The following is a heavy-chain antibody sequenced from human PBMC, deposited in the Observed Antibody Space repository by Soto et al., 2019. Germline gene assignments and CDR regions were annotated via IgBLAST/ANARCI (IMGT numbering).Heavy chain of an antibody. CDR3: VCFECGRTAVVTAMEANGY. CDR2: INSDETIT. Sequence: QTGGSLRLSCAASGFTFSNYWMHWVRQSPGKGLVWVSRINSDETITSYADSVKGRFTISRDNAKNTLYLQMSSLRVEDTALYYCVCFECGRTAVVTAMEANGYWGQGTLVTVSS. J-gene: IGHJ4*02. CDR1: GFTFSNYW. V-gene: IGHV3-74*01. D-gene: IGHD2-21*02.